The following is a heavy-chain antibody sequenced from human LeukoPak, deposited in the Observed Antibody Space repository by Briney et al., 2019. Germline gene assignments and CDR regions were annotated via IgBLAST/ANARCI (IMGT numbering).Heavy chain of an antibody. V-gene: IGHV5-51*01. D-gene: IGHD2-21*02. Sequence: GASLQISCKGSGSSFTNYWICCVRQMPGKGPEWMGIIYPGDSDTRYRPAFQGQVTISADKSISTAYLQWSSLKASDTAMYYCARGCGGDCFDAFDIWGQGTMVIVSS. CDR1: GSSFTNYW. J-gene: IGHJ3*02. CDR3: ARGCGGDCFDAFDI. CDR2: IYPGDSDT.